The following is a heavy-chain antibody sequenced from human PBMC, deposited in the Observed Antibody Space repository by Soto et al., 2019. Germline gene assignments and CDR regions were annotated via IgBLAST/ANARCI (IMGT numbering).Heavy chain of an antibody. D-gene: IGHD4-17*01. J-gene: IGHJ4*02. CDR2: INPSGGST. Sequence: QVQLVQSGAEVKKPGASVKVSCKASGYTFTSYYMHWVRQAPGQGLEWMGIINPSGGSTSYAQKFQGRVTMTRDTATSTVDMELSSLRSEDTAVYYCAKPITVTTNFAYWGQGTLVTVSS. CDR1: GYTFTSYY. V-gene: IGHV1-46*01. CDR3: AKPITVTTNFAY.